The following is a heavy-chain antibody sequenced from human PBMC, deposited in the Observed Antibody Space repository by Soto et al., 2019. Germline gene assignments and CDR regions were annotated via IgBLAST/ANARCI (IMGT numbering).Heavy chain of an antibody. D-gene: IGHD5-12*01. V-gene: IGHV3-33*01. CDR3: ARDIVATIYDAFDI. CDR2: IWYDGSNK. J-gene: IGHJ3*02. Sequence: GGSLRLSCAASGFTFSSYGMHWVRQAPGKGLEWVAVIWYDGSNKYYADSVKGRFTISRDNSKNTLYLQMNSLRAEDTAVYYCARDIVATIYDAFDIWGQGTMVTVSS. CDR1: GFTFSSYG.